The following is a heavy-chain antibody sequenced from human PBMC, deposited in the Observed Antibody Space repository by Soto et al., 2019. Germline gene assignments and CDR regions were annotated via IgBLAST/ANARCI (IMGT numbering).Heavy chain of an antibody. Sequence: EVQLVESGGGLVRPGGSLRLSCAASGLTISNAWMSWVRQAPGKGLQWVGRIKSKTDVGTTHYAAPVKGRFTISRDDSKNTLYLQMNSLKSEDTAVYYCTTSGTRYKVWRGYYDKWGQGILVTVSS. CDR2: IKSKTDVGTT. J-gene: IGHJ4*02. CDR1: GLTISNAW. D-gene: IGHD3-3*01. V-gene: IGHV3-15*01. CDR3: TTSGTRYKVWRGYYDK.